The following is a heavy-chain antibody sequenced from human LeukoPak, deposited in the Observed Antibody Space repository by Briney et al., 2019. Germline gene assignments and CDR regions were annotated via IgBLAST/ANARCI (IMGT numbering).Heavy chain of an antibody. D-gene: IGHD5-18*01. Sequence: PGGSLRLSCAASGFTFSSYAMHWVRQAPGKGLVWVAVISYDVSNKYYADSVKGRFTISRDNSKNTLYLQMNSLRAEDTAVYYCARDPGYSYGYNWFDPWGQGTLVTVSS. V-gene: IGHV3-30*04. CDR1: GFTFSSYA. CDR3: ARDPGYSYGYNWFDP. J-gene: IGHJ5*02. CDR2: ISYDVSNK.